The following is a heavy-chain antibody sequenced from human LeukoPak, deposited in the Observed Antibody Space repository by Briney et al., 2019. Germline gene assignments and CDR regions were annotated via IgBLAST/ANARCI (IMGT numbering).Heavy chain of an antibody. V-gene: IGHV1-2*04. D-gene: IGHD5-12*01. CDR2: INPNNGGT. Sequence: ASVKVSCKASGYTFVGYFMHWVRQAPGQGLEWMGWINPNNGGTNYAQKFQDWVTMTRDTSTSTVYMEVSRLRSEDTAVYYCARGGYRGGYWGQGTLVTVSS. CDR3: ARGGYRGGY. J-gene: IGHJ4*02. CDR1: GYTFVGYF.